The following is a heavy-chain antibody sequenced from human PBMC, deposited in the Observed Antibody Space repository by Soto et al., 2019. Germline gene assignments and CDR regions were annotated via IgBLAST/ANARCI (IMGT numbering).Heavy chain of an antibody. CDR2: IYPGDSDT. D-gene: IGHD6-13*01. CDR3: ARSSIAAAGRVWFDP. J-gene: IGHJ5*02. Sequence: GESLKISCKGSGYSFTSYWIGWVRQMPGKGLEWMGIIYPGDSDTRYSPSFQGQVTISADKSISTAYLQWGSLKASDTAMYYCARSSIAAAGRVWFDPWGQGTLVTVSS. V-gene: IGHV5-51*01. CDR1: GYSFTSYW.